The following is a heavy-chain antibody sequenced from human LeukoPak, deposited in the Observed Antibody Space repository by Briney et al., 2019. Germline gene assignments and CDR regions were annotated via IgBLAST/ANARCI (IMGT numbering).Heavy chain of an antibody. Sequence: GASVKASCKASGYTFTGYYMHWVRQAPGQGLEWMGWINPNSGGTNYAQKFQGRVTMTRDTSISTAYMELSRLRSDDTAVYYSARAPRLPRNWFDPWGQGTLVTVSS. CDR3: ARAPRLPRNWFDP. V-gene: IGHV1-2*02. J-gene: IGHJ5*02. CDR2: INPNSGGT. CDR1: GYTFTGYY.